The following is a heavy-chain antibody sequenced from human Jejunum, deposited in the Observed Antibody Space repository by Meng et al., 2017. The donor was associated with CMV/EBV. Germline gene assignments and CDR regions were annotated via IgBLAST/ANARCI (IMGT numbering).Heavy chain of an antibody. D-gene: IGHD1-7*01. CDR2: ISGQNGHT. Sequence: FTSYGITWVRQAPGQGLEWMGWISGQNGHTKYEEKLQGRVTMTTDTSTTTVYMELRSLRSDDTAVYYCAKQYGELRVYYYYGMDVWGQGTTVTVSS. J-gene: IGHJ6*02. V-gene: IGHV1-18*01. CDR3: AKQYGELRVYYYYGMDV. CDR1: FTSYG.